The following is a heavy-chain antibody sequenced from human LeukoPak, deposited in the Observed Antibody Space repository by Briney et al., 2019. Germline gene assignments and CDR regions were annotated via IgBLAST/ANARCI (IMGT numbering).Heavy chain of an antibody. CDR2: ISDSGGST. Sequence: GGSLRLSCSASGFPFSRYALHWVGQAPGKGLEYVSAISDSGGSTYYADSVKGRFTISRDNSKNTLYLQLSSLRAEDTAVYFCVRGYSFGPYGMDVWGQGTTVTVSS. D-gene: IGHD2-15*01. CDR1: GFPFSRYA. J-gene: IGHJ6*02. CDR3: VRGYSFGPYGMDV. V-gene: IGHV3-64D*09.